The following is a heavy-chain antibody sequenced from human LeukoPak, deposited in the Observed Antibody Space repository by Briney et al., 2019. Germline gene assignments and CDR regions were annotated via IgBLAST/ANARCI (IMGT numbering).Heavy chain of an antibody. D-gene: IGHD3-10*01. J-gene: IGHJ4*02. Sequence: GGSLRLSCAASGFTFSSYGMHWVRQAPGKGLEWVAVISYDGSNKYYADSVKGRFTISRDNSKNTLYLQMNSLRAEDTAVYYCAKDQPLMGFGESLIDYWGQGTLVNVSS. CDR3: AKDQPLMGFGESLIDY. CDR2: ISYDGSNK. V-gene: IGHV3-30*18. CDR1: GFTFSSYG.